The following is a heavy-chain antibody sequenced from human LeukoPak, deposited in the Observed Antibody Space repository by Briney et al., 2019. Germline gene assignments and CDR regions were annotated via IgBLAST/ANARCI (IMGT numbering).Heavy chain of an antibody. D-gene: IGHD3-10*01. Sequence: GESLQISCTGSGYSFTSYWIAWVRPMPGKGLEWMGIIYAGGSDTRYSPSFQGQVTISVDKSINTAYLQWRSLKASDTAMYYCGRSGHYGTDVWGQGTTVTVSS. CDR2: IYAGGSDT. CDR3: GRSGHYGTDV. V-gene: IGHV5-51*01. J-gene: IGHJ6*02. CDR1: GYSFTSYW.